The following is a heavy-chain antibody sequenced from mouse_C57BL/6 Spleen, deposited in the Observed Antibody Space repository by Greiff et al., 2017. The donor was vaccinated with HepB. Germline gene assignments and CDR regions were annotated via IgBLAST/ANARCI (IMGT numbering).Heavy chain of an antibody. D-gene: IGHD2-3*01. V-gene: IGHV3-1*01. CDR3: ARVGDGYYDY. J-gene: IGHJ2*01. CDR2: ISYSGST. CDR1: GYSITSGYD. Sequence: EVKLEESGPGMVKPSQSLSLTCTVTGYSITSGYDWHWIRHFPGNKLEWMGYISYSGSTNYNPSLKSRISITHDTSKNHFFLKLNSVTTEDTATYYCARVGDGYYDYWGQGTTLTVSS.